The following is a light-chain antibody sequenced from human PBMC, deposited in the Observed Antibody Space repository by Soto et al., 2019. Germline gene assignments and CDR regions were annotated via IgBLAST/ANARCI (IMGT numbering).Light chain of an antibody. V-gene: IGKV2D-29*02. CDR1: QILLHITGETF. J-gene: IGKJ5*01. CDR3: MQSTQLPPT. CDR2: EVS. Sequence: DVVMTQTPLSLSVAPGQPSSISCTSRQILLHITGETFLFWYLQKPGQSPQXMIYEVSTRVSGVPDRFSGSGSGTDFTLEISRVETDDVGIYYCMQSTQLPPTLGQGTRLEIK.